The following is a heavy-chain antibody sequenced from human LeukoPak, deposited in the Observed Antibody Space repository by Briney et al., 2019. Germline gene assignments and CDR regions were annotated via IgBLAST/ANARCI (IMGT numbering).Heavy chain of an antibody. CDR3: AREAPSTLAYCGGDCSPDAFDI. V-gene: IGHV4-61*01. J-gene: IGHJ3*02. CDR1: GYSISSGYY. D-gene: IGHD2-21*02. CDR2: IYYSGST. Sequence: PSETLSLTCAVSGYSISSGYYWGWIRQPPGKGLEWIGYIYYSGSTNYNPSLKSRVTISVDTSKNQFSLKLSSVTAADTAVYYCAREAPSTLAYCGGDCSPDAFDIWGQGTMVTVSS.